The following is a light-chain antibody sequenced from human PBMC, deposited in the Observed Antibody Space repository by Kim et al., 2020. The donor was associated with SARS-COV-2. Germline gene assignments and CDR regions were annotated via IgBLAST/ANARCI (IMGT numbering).Light chain of an antibody. J-gene: IGLJ3*02. CDR2: GNS. CDR1: TSHIGAGHD. Sequence: PGQSVTMSCTGSTSHIGAGHDVHWYQHLPGTAPNLLIYGNSNRPSGVPDRFSGSKSGTSASLAITGVQADDEADYYCQSYDSGRWVFGGGTQLTVL. CDR3: QSYDSGRWV. V-gene: IGLV1-40*01.